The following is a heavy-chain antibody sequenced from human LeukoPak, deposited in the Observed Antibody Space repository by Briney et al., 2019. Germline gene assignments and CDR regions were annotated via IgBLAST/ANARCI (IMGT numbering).Heavy chain of an antibody. CDR1: GFTFTGYW. Sequence: GGSLRLSCAASGFTFTGYWMSWVRQAPGKGLEWVANINQDTSEQSYVDSVKGRFTISRDNAKTSVYLQMNSLRADDTAVYYCAREGYDFWSGYYPGYWGQGTLVTVSS. D-gene: IGHD3-3*01. J-gene: IGHJ4*02. CDR2: INQDTSEQ. V-gene: IGHV3-7*01. CDR3: AREGYDFWSGYYPGY.